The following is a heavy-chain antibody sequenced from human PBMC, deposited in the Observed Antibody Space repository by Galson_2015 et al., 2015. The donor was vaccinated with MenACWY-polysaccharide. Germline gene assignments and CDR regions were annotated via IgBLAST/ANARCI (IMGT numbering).Heavy chain of an antibody. CDR3: ATDGFGWSRVK. Sequence: SLRLSCAGFGFIFSTSGMSWVRQAPGKGLEWVSSITSSSTDIYYADSLKGRLTISRDDAKNSLYLQMNSLRVEDTAVYYCATDGFGWSRVKWGQGTLVTVSA. V-gene: IGHV3-21*01. CDR1: GFIFSTSG. J-gene: IGHJ4*02. CDR2: ITSSSTDI. D-gene: IGHD6-19*01.